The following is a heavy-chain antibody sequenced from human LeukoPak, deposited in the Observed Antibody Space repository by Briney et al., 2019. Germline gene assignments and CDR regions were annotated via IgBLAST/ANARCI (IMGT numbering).Heavy chain of an antibody. J-gene: IGHJ4*02. Sequence: GGSLRLACAASGFTFSSYWMHWVRQAPGKGLLWVSRINSDGSSTSYADSVKGRFTISRDNAKNTLYLQMNSLRAEDTAVYYCARRIAAAAAPYYFDYWGQGTLVTVSS. CDR2: INSDGSST. D-gene: IGHD6-13*01. CDR1: GFTFSSYW. CDR3: ARRIAAAAAPYYFDY. V-gene: IGHV3-74*01.